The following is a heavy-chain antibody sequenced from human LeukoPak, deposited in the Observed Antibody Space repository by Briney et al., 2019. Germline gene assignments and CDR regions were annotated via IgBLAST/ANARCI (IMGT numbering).Heavy chain of an antibody. D-gene: IGHD6-19*01. V-gene: IGHV3-7*03. Sequence: PGGSLRLSCAASGLTFSSHWMHWVRQAPGKGLEWVANIKQDGSEKHYVDSVKGRFTISRDNAKNSLYLQMNSLRAEDTAVYYCAGTVYSSGWLEYFQHWGQGTLVTVSS. CDR2: IKQDGSEK. J-gene: IGHJ1*01. CDR1: GLTFSSHW. CDR3: AGTVYSSGWLEYFQH.